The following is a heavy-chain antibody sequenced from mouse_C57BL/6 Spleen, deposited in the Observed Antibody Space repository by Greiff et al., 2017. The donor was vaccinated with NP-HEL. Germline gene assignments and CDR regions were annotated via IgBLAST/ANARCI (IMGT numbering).Heavy chain of an antibody. CDR3: AREPIFTTVVARDFDY. J-gene: IGHJ2*01. Sequence: VKLQESGAELARPGASVKMSCKASGYTFTSYTMHWVKQRPGQGLEWIGYINPSSGYTKYNQKFKDKATLTADKSSSTAYMQLSSLTSEDSAVYYCAREPIFTTVVARDFDYWGQGTTLTVSS. CDR1: GYTFTSYT. V-gene: IGHV1-4*01. CDR2: INPSSGYT. D-gene: IGHD1-1*01.